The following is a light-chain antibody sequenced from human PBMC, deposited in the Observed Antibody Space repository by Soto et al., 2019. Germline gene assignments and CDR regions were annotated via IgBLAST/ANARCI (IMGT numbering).Light chain of an antibody. Sequence: QSVLTQEPSASGTAGQGVTISCSGSDSNIGSNSVYWYQHLPKTAPKLLSYYNNQRPSGVPDRFSCSRSGTSASLAIRGIRSEDEADYYSAAWADSMRACVFASGTQVPVL. CDR3: AAWADSMRACV. J-gene: IGLJ1*01. CDR1: DSNIGSNS. CDR2: YNN. V-gene: IGLV1-47*02.